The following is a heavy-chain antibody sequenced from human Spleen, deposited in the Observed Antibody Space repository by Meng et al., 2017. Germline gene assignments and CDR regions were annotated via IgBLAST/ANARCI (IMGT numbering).Heavy chain of an antibody. V-gene: IGHV4-34*01. CDR3: ANTYYYDSSGYYAFDI. Sequence: SETLSLTCAVYGGSFSGYYWGWIRQPPGKGLEWIGEINHSGSTNYSPSLKSRVSISVDTSKNQFSLKLSSVTAADTAVYYCANTYYYDSSGYYAFDIWGQGTMVTVSS. J-gene: IGHJ3*02. CDR1: GGSFSGYY. D-gene: IGHD3-22*01. CDR2: INHSGST.